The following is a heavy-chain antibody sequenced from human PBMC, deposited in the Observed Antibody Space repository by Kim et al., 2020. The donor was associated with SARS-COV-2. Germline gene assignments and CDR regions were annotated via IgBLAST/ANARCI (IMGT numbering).Heavy chain of an antibody. Sequence: GGSLRLSCAASGFTFSDYYMSWIRQAPGKGLEWVSYISSSGSTIYYADSVKGRFTISRDNAKNSLYLQMNSLRAEDTAVYYCARLMEDSSGDDAFDIWGQGTMVTVSS. CDR3: ARLMEDSSGDDAFDI. CDR1: GFTFSDYY. V-gene: IGHV3-11*01. CDR2: ISSSGSTI. D-gene: IGHD3-22*01. J-gene: IGHJ3*02.